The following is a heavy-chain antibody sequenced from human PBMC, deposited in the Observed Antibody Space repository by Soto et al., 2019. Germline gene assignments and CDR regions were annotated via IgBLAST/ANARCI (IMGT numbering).Heavy chain of an antibody. D-gene: IGHD6-25*01. J-gene: IGHJ4*02. Sequence: EVQLVESGGGLVQPGGSLRLSCAASGFTFSNYSMNWVRQAPGKGLEWVSYIRSSNSIIYYADSVKGRFSISRDNAKNSLYLQMNSLRDGDTAVYYCARSRGGHYDYWGQGTLVTVSS. CDR1: GFTFSNYS. CDR3: ARSRGGHYDY. CDR2: IRSSNSII. V-gene: IGHV3-48*02.